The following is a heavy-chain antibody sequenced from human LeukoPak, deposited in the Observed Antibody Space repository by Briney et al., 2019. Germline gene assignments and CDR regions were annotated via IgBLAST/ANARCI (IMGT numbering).Heavy chain of an antibody. CDR2: ISGAGSTI. Sequence: GGSLRLSCAASGLTFISYEMNWVRQAPGKGLEWVSYISGAGSTINFADSVKGRFTISRDNAKNTVYLQMNSLRAEDTAVYYCARGAGWSGSGTYSFDYWGQGTLVTVSS. D-gene: IGHD3-10*01. CDR3: ARGAGWSGSGTYSFDY. J-gene: IGHJ4*02. V-gene: IGHV3-48*03. CDR1: GLTFISYE.